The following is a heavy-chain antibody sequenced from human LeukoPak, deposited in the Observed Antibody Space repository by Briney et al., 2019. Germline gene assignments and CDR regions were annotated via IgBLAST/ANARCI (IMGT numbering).Heavy chain of an antibody. CDR2: IIPIFGTA. Sequence: GSSVKVSCKASGGTFSSYAISWVRQAPGQGLEWMGGIIPIFGTANYAQKFQGRVTITADKSTSTAYMELSSLRSDDTAVYYCARDFWYYYDSSGYFDYWGQGTLVTVSS. J-gene: IGHJ4*02. CDR3: ARDFWYYYDSSGYFDY. CDR1: GGTFSSYA. V-gene: IGHV1-69*06. D-gene: IGHD3-22*01.